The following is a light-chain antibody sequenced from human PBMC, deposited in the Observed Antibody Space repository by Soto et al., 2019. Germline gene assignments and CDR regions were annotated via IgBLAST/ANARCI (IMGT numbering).Light chain of an antibody. V-gene: IGKV1-27*01. Sequence: DIQLTQSPSSLFASVGDRVTITCRVSQGISNYLNWYRQKPGKVPKLLIYSASNLQSGVPSRFSGSGSGTDFTLTISSLQPEDVATYCGQRTYNAPLTFGGGTKVEIK. CDR2: SAS. CDR3: QRTYNAPLT. J-gene: IGKJ4*01. CDR1: QGISNY.